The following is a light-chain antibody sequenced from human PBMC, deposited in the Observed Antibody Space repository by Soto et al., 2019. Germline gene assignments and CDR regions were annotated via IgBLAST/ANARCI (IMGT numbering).Light chain of an antibody. CDR1: QSISRY. Sequence: DIQMTQSPSSLSASVGDRVTITCRASQSISRYLNWYQQKPGKAPKLLIQGAYPLQSGAPSRFSGHGSGTNCTLTISSLQPEDFATYYCQQYYSFPWTFGQGTKVEIK. V-gene: IGKV1-39*01. J-gene: IGKJ1*01. CDR3: QQYYSFPWT. CDR2: GAY.